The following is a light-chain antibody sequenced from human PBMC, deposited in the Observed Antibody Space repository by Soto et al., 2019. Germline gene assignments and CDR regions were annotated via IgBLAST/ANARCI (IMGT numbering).Light chain of an antibody. V-gene: IGKV3-15*01. CDR3: QQYNNWPRAT. CDR1: QSISSN. J-gene: IGKJ4*01. CDR2: RTS. Sequence: EVLLTQSPATLSVSPWEIATLSCSASQSISSNLAWYQQKPGQAPRLLMFRTSSRATGFPARFSGSGSGTEFNLTISSLQSEDFGVYYCQQYNNWPRATFGGGTKVDIK.